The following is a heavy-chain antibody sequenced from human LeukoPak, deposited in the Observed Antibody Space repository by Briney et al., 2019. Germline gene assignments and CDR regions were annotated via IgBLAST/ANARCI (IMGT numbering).Heavy chain of an antibody. CDR1: GFTFSSYA. CDR3: AKEIAGSYYLFDY. CDR2: ISASGGGT. D-gene: IGHD3-10*01. J-gene: IGHJ4*02. V-gene: IGHV3-23*01. Sequence: PGGSLRLSCTASGFTFSSYAMSWVRQAPGKGLEWVSAISASGGGTYYTDSVKGRFTISRDNSKNTLYLQMNSLRAEDTALYYCAKEIAGSYYLFDYWGRGTLVTVSS.